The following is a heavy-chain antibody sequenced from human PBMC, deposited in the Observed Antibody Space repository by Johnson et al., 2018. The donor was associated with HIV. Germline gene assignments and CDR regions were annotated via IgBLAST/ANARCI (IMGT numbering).Heavy chain of an antibody. CDR3: ARDQCSSSWTNDAFDI. CDR2: ISYDGGNK. Sequence: VQLVESGGGVVQPGRSLRLSCAASGFTFSSYALYWVRQVPGKGLEWVATISYDGGNKYYADSVKGRFTISRDNSKNTLFLQMNSLRAEDTALYYCARDQCSSSWTNDAFDIWGQGTMVSVSS. V-gene: IGHV3-30*04. CDR1: GFTFSSYA. D-gene: IGHD6-13*01. J-gene: IGHJ3*02.